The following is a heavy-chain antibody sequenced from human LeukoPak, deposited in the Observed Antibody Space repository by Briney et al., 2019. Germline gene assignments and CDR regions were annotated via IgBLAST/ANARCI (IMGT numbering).Heavy chain of an antibody. CDR2: INHSGST. V-gene: IGHV4-34*01. CDR3: ARPYCSGGSCYLDAFDI. D-gene: IGHD2-15*01. CDR1: GGSFSGYY. Sequence: SETLSLTCAVYGGSFSGYYWSWIRQPPGKGLEWIGEINHSGSTNYNPSLKSRVTISVDTSKNQFSLKLSSVTAADTAVYYCARPYCSGGSCYLDAFDIWGQGTMVTVSS. J-gene: IGHJ3*02.